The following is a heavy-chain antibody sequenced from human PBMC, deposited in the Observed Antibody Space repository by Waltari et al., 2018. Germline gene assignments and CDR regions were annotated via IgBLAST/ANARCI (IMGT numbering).Heavy chain of an antibody. CDR3: ARQKTGGANDL. CDR2: IRSKINNYAT. V-gene: IGHV3-73*02. D-gene: IGHD3-16*01. J-gene: IGHJ5*02. Sequence: EAQLVESGGGLVQLGGSLKLSCAVSGFNFNVSTLHWVRQASGKGLEWIGRIRSKINNYATIYGAAMRGKFTISRDDSKNTAYLEMNSLKAEDSARSYCARQKTGGANDLWGQGTLVTVSA. CDR1: GFNFNVST.